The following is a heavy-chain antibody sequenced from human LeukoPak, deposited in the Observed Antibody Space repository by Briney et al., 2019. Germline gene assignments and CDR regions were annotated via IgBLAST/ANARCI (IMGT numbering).Heavy chain of an antibody. CDR1: GGSISSYY. Sequence: SETLSLTRTVSGGSISSYYWSWIRQPPGKGLEWIGYIYYSGSTNYNPSLKSRVTISVDTSKNQFSLKLSSVTAADTAVYYCAGYAGSGSYPDYWGQGTLVTVSS. CDR3: AGYAGSGSYPDY. V-gene: IGHV4-59*01. J-gene: IGHJ4*02. D-gene: IGHD3-10*01. CDR2: IYYSGST.